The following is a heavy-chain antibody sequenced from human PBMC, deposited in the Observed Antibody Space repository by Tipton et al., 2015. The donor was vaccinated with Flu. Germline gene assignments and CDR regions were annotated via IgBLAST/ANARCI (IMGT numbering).Heavy chain of an antibody. J-gene: IGHJ4*02. CDR3: AKDRAVTTVNYFDY. Sequence: AASGFTFSSYAMSWVRQAPGKGLEWVSAISGSGGSTYYADSVKGRFTISRDNSKNTLYLQMNSLRAEDTAIYYCAKDRAVTTVNYFDYWGQGTLVTVSS. CDR2: ISGSGGST. V-gene: IGHV3-23*01. CDR1: GFTFSSYA. D-gene: IGHD4-17*01.